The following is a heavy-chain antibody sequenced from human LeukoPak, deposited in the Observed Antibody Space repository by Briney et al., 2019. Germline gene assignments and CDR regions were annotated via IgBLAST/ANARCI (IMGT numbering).Heavy chain of an antibody. Sequence: GGSLRLSCAASGFTFSGYAMTWVRQAPGKGLEWVASITYNGDFTYYLDSVKGRFTISRDNSKNTLCLQMNNLRGEDTALYYCAKDGLYFDGSAHIYYFDAWGQGALVAVSS. CDR1: GFTFSGYA. CDR3: AKDGLYFDGSAHIYYFDA. D-gene: IGHD3-22*01. J-gene: IGHJ4*02. V-gene: IGHV3-23*01. CDR2: ITYNGDFT.